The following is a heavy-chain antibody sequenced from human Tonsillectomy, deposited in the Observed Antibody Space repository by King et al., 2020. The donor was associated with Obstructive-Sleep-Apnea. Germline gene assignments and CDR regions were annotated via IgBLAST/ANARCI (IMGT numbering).Heavy chain of an antibody. CDR2: ISWNSGMI. D-gene: IGHD3-10*01. CDR3: AKDKVVRGVIDPYGMDV. J-gene: IGHJ6*02. V-gene: IGHV3-9*01. Sequence: QLVQSGGGLVQPGRSLRLSCAASGFTFDDYVIHWVRQAPGKGLEWVSGISWNSGMIGYADSVKGRFTISRDNAKNSLYLQMNSLRAEDTALYYCAKDKVVRGVIDPYGMDVWGQGTTVTVSS. CDR1: GFTFDDYV.